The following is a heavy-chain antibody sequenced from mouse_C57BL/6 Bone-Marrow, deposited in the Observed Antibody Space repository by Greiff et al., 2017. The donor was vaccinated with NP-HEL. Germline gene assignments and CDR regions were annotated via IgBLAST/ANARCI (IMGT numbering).Heavy chain of an antibody. D-gene: IGHD1-1*01. CDR3: AAFITTVGGSFAY. CDR1: GFSLTSYG. V-gene: IGHV2-9*01. CDR2: IWGGGST. Sequence: QVQLQQSGPGLVAPSQSLSITCTVSGFSLTSYGVDWVRQPPGKGLEWLGVIWGGGSTNYNSAHMSSLSICKDNSKSQVFLKMNSLQTDDTAMYYCAAFITTVGGSFAYWGQGTLVTVSA. J-gene: IGHJ3*01.